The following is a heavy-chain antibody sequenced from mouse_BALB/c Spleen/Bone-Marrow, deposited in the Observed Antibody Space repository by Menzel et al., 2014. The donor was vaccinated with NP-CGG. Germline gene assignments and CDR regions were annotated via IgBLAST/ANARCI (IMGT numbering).Heavy chain of an antibody. D-gene: IGHD2-3*01. CDR3: AREGWLLRFDY. J-gene: IGHJ2*01. CDR1: GYIFTAYV. CDR2: FNPYNDDS. V-gene: IGHV1-14*01. Sequence: EVQRVESGPELVKPGASVEMSCKASGYIFTAYVMHWVKQKPGQGLEWIGFFNPYNDDSNYNEKFKGKATLTSDKSSSTAYMELSSLTSEDSAVYYCAREGWLLRFDYWGQGTTLTVSS.